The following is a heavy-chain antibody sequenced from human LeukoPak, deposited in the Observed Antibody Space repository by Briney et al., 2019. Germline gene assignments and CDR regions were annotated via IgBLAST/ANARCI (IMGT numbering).Heavy chain of an antibody. J-gene: IGHJ5*02. CDR2: IYSGGST. D-gene: IGHD3-3*01. Sequence: PGGSLRLSCAASGFTVSSNYMSWVRQAPGKGLEWVSVIYSGGSTYYADSVKGRFTISRDNSKNTLYLQMNSLRAEDTAVYYCARGTNDFWSGYYSLFDPWGQGTLVTVSS. CDR1: GFTVSSNY. V-gene: IGHV3-53*01. CDR3: ARGTNDFWSGYYSLFDP.